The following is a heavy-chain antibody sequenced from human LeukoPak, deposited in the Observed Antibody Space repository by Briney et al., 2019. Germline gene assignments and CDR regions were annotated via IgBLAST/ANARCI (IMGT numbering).Heavy chain of an antibody. CDR2: INPNSGGT. Sequence: GASVKVSCKASGYTFTGYYMHWVRQALGQGLEWMGWINPNSGGTNYAQKFQGRVTMTRDTSISTAYMELSRLRSDDTAVYYCAKGGTSNYCSSTSCYVGWFDPWGQGTLVTVSS. CDR1: GYTFTGYY. J-gene: IGHJ5*02. D-gene: IGHD2-2*01. V-gene: IGHV1-2*02. CDR3: AKGGTSNYCSSTSCYVGWFDP.